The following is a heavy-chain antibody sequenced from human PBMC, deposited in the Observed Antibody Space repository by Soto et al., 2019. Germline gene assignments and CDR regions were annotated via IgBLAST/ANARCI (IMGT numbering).Heavy chain of an antibody. J-gene: IGHJ6*02. V-gene: IGHV1-8*01. D-gene: IGHD2-21*01. CDR1: GYTFSDFD. CDR2: MNAKSGDT. CDR3: ARGNPFNSAGFDV. Sequence: QAHLEQSGAEVKRPGASVKVSCKASGYTFSDFDINWLRQAAAQGPDWMGWMNAKSGDTISAQRFQGKFNMTWDTSLSTAYMEVGSLTSDDAAIYYCARGNPFNSAGFDVWGQGTTVAVSS.